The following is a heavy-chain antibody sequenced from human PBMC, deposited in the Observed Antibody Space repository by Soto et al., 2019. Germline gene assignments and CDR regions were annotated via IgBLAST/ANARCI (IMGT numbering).Heavy chain of an antibody. V-gene: IGHV4-4*02. Sequence: QVQLQESGPGLVKASGTLSLTCAVSGGSISSNNWWSWVRQPPGKGLEWIWEIYHRGSTNLNPSPNSRVTRSVHQSKNHCSLKLSSVTAADTTVYYWARHSPAYTTAGDSWGPGNLVTASS. CDR3: ARHSPAYTTAGDS. CDR2: IYHRGST. D-gene: IGHD1-26*01. CDR1: GGSISSNNW. J-gene: IGHJ4*02.